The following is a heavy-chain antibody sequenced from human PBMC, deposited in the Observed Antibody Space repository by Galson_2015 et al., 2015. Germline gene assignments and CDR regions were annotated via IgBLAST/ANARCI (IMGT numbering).Heavy chain of an antibody. J-gene: IGHJ5*02. Sequence: ALRLSCAASGFTFSSYGMHWVRQAPGKGLEWVAVIWHDGSNKYYADSVKGRFTISRDNSKNTLYLQMNSLRAEDTAVYYCARDLCSSTSCYSRGNWFDPWGQGTLVTVSS. D-gene: IGHD2-2*02. CDR3: ARDLCSSTSCYSRGNWFDP. CDR2: IWHDGSNK. CDR1: GFTFSSYG. V-gene: IGHV3-33*01.